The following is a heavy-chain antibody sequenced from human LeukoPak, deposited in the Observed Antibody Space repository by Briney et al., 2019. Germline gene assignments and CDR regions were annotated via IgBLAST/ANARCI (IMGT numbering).Heavy chain of an antibody. D-gene: IGHD3-10*01. V-gene: IGHV3-30-3*01. J-gene: IGHJ4*02. Sequence: TGGSLRLSCAASGFTFRNYVIHWVHQAPGKGLEWVAVTSSDLNVKLYADSVKGRFTISRDNSRSTLYLQMNSLRPEDTAIYYCAREGYYGSGSPPSLYFDYWGQGTLVIVSS. CDR1: GFTFRNYV. CDR2: TSSDLNVK. CDR3: AREGYYGSGSPPSLYFDY.